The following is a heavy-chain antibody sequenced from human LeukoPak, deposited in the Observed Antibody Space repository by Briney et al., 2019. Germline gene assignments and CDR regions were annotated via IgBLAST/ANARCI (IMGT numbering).Heavy chain of an antibody. D-gene: IGHD1-20*01. J-gene: IGHJ4*02. V-gene: IGHV3-23*01. CDR1: GFTFSSSA. CDR3: AKEGKTRNWNYFQAKPVY. CDR2: ISGSGGST. Sequence: GGSLRLSCAASGFTFSSSAMTWVRQIPGKGLEWVSGISGSGGSTYYADSVKGRFTISRDNSKNTLYLQMNSLRAEDTAVYYCAKEGKTRNWNYFQAKPVYWGQGTLVTVSS.